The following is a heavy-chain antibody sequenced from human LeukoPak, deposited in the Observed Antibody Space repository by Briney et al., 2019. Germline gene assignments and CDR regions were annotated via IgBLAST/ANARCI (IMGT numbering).Heavy chain of an antibody. J-gene: IGHJ3*02. V-gene: IGHV4-59*01. D-gene: IGHD4-17*01. CDR1: GGSISSYY. Sequence: SETLSLTCTVSGGSISSYYWNWIRQPPGKGLEWIGYINYSGSTNYNPSLKSRVTISADTSKNQFSLKLSSVTAADTAVYYCARFPLDYGDYNAFDIWGQGTMVTVSS. CDR2: INYSGST. CDR3: ARFPLDYGDYNAFDI.